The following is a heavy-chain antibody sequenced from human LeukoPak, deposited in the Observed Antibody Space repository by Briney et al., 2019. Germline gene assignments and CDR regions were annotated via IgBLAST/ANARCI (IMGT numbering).Heavy chain of an antibody. CDR3: VRDGLNWNYDY. CDR1: GYTFTGYY. V-gene: IGHV1-2*02. CDR2: ISPTSGDT. D-gene: IGHD1-7*01. J-gene: IGHJ4*02. Sequence: ASVKVSCKTSGYTFTGYYMHWVRQAPGQGLEWMGWISPTSGDTRYAQNFQGRVAMTRDTSISTAYMELSRLRSDDTAVYFCVRDGLNWNYDYWGQGTLVAVPS.